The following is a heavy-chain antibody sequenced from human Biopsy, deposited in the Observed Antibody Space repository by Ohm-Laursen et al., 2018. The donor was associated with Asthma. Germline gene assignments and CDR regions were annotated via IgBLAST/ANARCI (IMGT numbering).Heavy chain of an antibody. J-gene: IGHJ6*02. V-gene: IGHV1-69*13. CDR2: LIPVLGTP. CDR1: GDSFSNYA. CDR3: ARGYSGSDRIVYYYSGLEV. Sequence: SVKVSCKASGDSFSNYAISCVRQAPGQGLEWMGGLIPVLGTPDHAQMFEGRVTITADESTSTAYMELSSLSSEDTAVYYCARGYSGSDRIVYYYSGLEVWGQGTTVTVSS. D-gene: IGHD5-12*01.